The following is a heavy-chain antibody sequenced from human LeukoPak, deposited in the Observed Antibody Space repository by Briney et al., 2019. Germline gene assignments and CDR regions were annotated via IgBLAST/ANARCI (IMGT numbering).Heavy chain of an antibody. D-gene: IGHD3-22*01. J-gene: IGHJ4*02. Sequence: SETLSLTCTVSGGSISSGSYYWTWIRQPAGKGLEWIGRIYTTGSTNYNPSLKSRVTIPMDTSKSQFSLILSSVTAADTAVYYCARVNYSDSSGRPFDSWGQGTLVTVSS. CDR1: GGSISSGSYY. CDR3: ARVNYSDSSGRPFDS. CDR2: IYTTGST. V-gene: IGHV4-61*02.